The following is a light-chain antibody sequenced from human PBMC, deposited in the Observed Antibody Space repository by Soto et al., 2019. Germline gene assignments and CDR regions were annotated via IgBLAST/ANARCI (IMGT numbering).Light chain of an antibody. CDR2: GAS. CDR3: QQYNNWPPYT. CDR1: QSVSGN. V-gene: IGKV3-15*01. J-gene: IGKJ3*01. Sequence: EIVMTQSPATLSVSPGERATLSCRASQSVSGNLAWYQQKPGQAPRLLIYGASTRATGIPARFSGSGSGTEFTLTISSLLSEDFAVYYCQQYNNWPPYTFGPGTKVYSK.